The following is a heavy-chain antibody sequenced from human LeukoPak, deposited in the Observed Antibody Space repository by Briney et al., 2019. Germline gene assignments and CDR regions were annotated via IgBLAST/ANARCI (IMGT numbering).Heavy chain of an antibody. D-gene: IGHD3-22*01. CDR2: ISGSGGST. Sequence: PGGSLRLACAASGFTFSSYAMGWVRQAPGKGLEWGSAISGSGGSTYYADSVKGPFTISRDNSKNTLYLQMNSLRAEDTAVYCCARESGYHTTAFDYRGQGTLVTVSS. CDR1: GFTFSSYA. CDR3: ARESGYHTTAFDY. J-gene: IGHJ4*02. V-gene: IGHV3-23*01.